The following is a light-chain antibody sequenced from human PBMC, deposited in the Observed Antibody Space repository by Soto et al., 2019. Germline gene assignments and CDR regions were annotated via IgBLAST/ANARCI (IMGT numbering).Light chain of an antibody. Sequence: DIQMTQSPSAMSASVGDRVTITCRASQGITTNLAWFQQRPGKVPRRLIYFASTLQSGVPSRFSGSGSGTEFTLTVSGLEPEDFATYYCLQVNSYPWTFGQGTNVEIK. V-gene: IGKV1-17*03. CDR1: QGITTN. J-gene: IGKJ1*01. CDR3: LQVNSYPWT. CDR2: FAS.